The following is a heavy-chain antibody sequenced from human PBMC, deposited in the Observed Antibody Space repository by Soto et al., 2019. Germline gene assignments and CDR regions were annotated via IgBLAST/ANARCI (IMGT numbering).Heavy chain of an antibody. CDR2: IYPGDSDT. V-gene: IGHV5-51*01. D-gene: IGHD1-1*01. CDR1: GYSFTSYW. CDR3: ARQLARPTTYYYGMDF. J-gene: IGHJ6*01. Sequence: GESLEISCKGSGYSFTSYWISWVRQMPGKGLEWMGIIYPGDSDTRYSPSFQGQVTISADKSISTAYLQWSSLKASDTAMYYCARQLARPTTYYYGMDFWGQGTTVTVAS.